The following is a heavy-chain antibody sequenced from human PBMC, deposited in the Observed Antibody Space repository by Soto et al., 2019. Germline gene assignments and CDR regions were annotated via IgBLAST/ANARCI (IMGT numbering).Heavy chain of an antibody. D-gene: IGHD6-6*01. CDR3: AKRGAYSSSSVRQIFDY. J-gene: IGHJ4*02. Sequence: GGSLRLSCAASGFTFSNAWMSWVRQAPGKGLEWVSAISGRGGGKYYAEAVKGRFTISRDNSKNLLYLQMNSLRAEDTAVYYCAKRGAYSSSSVRQIFDYWGQGTQVTVSS. CDR1: GFTFSNAW. CDR2: ISGRGGGK. V-gene: IGHV3-23*01.